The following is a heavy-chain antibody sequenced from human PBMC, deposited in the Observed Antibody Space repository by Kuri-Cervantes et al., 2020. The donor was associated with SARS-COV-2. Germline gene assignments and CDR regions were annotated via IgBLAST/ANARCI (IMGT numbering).Heavy chain of an antibody. CDR3: ARAYQPLY. J-gene: IGHJ4*02. V-gene: IGHV3-48*04. Sequence: GESLKISCAASGFTFSSYAMHWVRQAPGKGLEWVSYISSSSSTIYYADSVKGRFTISRDNAKNSLYLQMNSLRAEDTAVYYCARAYQPLYWGQGTLVTVSS. CDR1: GFTFSSYA. CDR2: ISSSSSTI.